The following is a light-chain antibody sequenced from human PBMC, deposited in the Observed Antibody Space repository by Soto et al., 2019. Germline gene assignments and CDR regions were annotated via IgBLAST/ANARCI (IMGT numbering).Light chain of an antibody. CDR1: QGISRD. V-gene: IGKV1-9*01. CDR3: QQLNSYPLT. CDR2: AAS. Sequence: DIQLTQSPSFLSASVGDRVTITCRASQGISRDLAWYQQKPGKAPKLLIYAASTLQSGVPSRFSGSGSGTEFTRTISRLQPEDFATYYFQQLNSYPLTCGGGTKVEIK. J-gene: IGKJ4*01.